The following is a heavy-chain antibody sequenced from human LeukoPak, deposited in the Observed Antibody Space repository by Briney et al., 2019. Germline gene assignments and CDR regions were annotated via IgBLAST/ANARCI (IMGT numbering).Heavy chain of an antibody. Sequence: GGSLRLSCAASGFTFSSYGMHWVRQAPGKGLEWVAVISYDGSNKYYADSVKGRFTISRDNTKNTLYLQMNSLRAEDTAVYYCAKDRLMYSSGWFDPWGQGTLVTVSS. J-gene: IGHJ5*02. D-gene: IGHD6-19*01. V-gene: IGHV3-30*18. CDR3: AKDRLMYSSGWFDP. CDR2: ISYDGSNK. CDR1: GFTFSSYG.